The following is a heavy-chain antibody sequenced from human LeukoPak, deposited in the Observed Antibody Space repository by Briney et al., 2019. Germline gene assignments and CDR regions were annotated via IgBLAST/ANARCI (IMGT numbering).Heavy chain of an antibody. J-gene: IGHJ4*02. Sequence: SVTVSCTASGGTFSSYAISWVRQAPGQGLEWMGRIIPILGIANYAQKFQGRVTITADKSTSTAYMELSSLRSEDTAVYYCAAPITGATSSYYFDYWGQGTLVTVSS. CDR3: AAPITGATSSYYFDY. CDR1: GGTFSSYA. CDR2: IIPILGIA. D-gene: IGHD1-20*01. V-gene: IGHV1-69*04.